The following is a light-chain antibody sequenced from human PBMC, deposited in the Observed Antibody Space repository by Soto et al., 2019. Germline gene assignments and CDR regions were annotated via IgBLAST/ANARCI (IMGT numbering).Light chain of an antibody. J-gene: IGLJ2*01. CDR3: CSYAGSSTVV. CDR2: EGS. V-gene: IGLV2-23*01. CDR1: SSDVGSYTL. Sequence: QSALTQPASVSGSPGQSITISCTGTSSDVGSYTLVSWYQQHPGKAPKLMIYEGSKRPSGVSNRFFASKSGNTASLTISGLQAEDEADYYCCSYAGSSTVVLGGGTKLTVL.